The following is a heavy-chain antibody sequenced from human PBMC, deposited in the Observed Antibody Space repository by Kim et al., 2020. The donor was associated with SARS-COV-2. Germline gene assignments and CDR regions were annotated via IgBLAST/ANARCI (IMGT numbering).Heavy chain of an antibody. J-gene: IGHJ6*02. CDR3: ASRARSEWFQNPFDYYYGMDV. V-gene: IGHV1-2*02. CDR2: INPNSGGT. D-gene: IGHD3-3*01. CDR1: GYTFTGYY. Sequence: ASVKVSCKASGYTFTGYYMHWVRQAPGQGLEWMGWINPNSGGTNYAQKFQGRVTMTRDTSISTAYMELSRLRSDDTAVYYCASRARSEWFQNPFDYYYGMDVWGQGTTVTVSS.